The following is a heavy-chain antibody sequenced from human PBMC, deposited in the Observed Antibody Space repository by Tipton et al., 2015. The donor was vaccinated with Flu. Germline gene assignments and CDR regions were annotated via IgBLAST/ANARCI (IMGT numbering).Heavy chain of an antibody. V-gene: IGHV4-39*07. CDR1: GDSISTTIYY. J-gene: IGHJ6*01. CDR3: ARDLWNDRRAYYYYGVDV. Sequence: TLSLTCTVSGDSISTTIYYWGWVRQPPGKGLEWIGSIYYSGTTYYNPSLKSRVTISIDPSKNQFSLDLASLTAADTAVYYCARDLWNDRRAYYYYGVDVWGQGTSVTVPS. D-gene: IGHD1-1*01. CDR2: IYYSGTT.